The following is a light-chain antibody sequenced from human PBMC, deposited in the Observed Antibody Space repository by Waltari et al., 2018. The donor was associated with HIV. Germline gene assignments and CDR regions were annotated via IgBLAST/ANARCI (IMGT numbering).Light chain of an antibody. CDR1: QSVRSN. CDR3: QQYNNWWT. CDR2: DAS. Sequence: EIVMTQYPATLSVSPGERATLSCRASQSVRSNLAWYQQKPGQAPRLLIYDASTRATGIPARFSGSGSGTEFSLTISSLQSEDFAVYYCQQYNNWWTFGQGTKVEIK. J-gene: IGKJ1*01. V-gene: IGKV3-15*01.